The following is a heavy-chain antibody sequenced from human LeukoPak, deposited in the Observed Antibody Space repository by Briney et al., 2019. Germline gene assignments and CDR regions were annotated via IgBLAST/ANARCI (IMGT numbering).Heavy chain of an antibody. D-gene: IGHD2-15*01. CDR1: GFPFTNYA. CDR3: ARERWHCRGNDCYSVYYYGLDV. V-gene: IGHV1-3*01. CDR2: INAGNDDT. Sequence: ASVKVSCKASGFPFTNYAFHWVRQAPGQRFEWLGWINAGNDDTKYSQKFQGRVTITRDTSANTAYMELSSLTSDDTAVYYCARERWHCRGNDCYSVYYYGLDVWGQGTTVTVSS. J-gene: IGHJ6*02.